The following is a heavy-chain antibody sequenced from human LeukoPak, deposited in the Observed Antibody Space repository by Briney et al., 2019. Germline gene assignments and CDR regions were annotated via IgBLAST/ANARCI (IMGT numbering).Heavy chain of an antibody. D-gene: IGHD1-26*01. CDR1: GGSISSSSYY. CDR3: ARFGVGATKKAFDI. V-gene: IGHV4-39*01. Sequence: SETLSLTCTVSGGSISSSSYYWGWIRQPPGKGLEWIGSIYYSGSTYYNPSLKSRVTISVDTSKNQFSLKLSSVTAADTAVYYCARFGVGATKKAFDIWGQGTMVTVSS. J-gene: IGHJ3*02. CDR2: IYYSGST.